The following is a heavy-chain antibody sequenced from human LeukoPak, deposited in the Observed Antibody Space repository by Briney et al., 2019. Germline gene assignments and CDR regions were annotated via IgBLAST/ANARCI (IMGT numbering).Heavy chain of an antibody. D-gene: IGHD3-22*01. CDR3: AKGLLMEYYYDSSGYYYFDY. Sequence: PGGSLRLSCAASGFTFSSYAMSWVRQAPGKGLEWVSAISGSGGSTYYADSVKGRFTISRDNSKNTLYLQMNSLRAEDTAVYYCAKGLLMEYYYDSSGYYYFDYWGQGTLVTVSS. V-gene: IGHV3-23*01. CDR1: GFTFSSYA. J-gene: IGHJ4*02. CDR2: ISGSGGST.